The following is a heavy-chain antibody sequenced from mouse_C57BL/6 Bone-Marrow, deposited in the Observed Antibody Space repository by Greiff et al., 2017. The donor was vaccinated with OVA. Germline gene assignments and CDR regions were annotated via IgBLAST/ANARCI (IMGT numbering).Heavy chain of an antibody. D-gene: IGHD1-1*01. CDR3: ARRIYYYGSSYNYAMDY. J-gene: IGHJ4*01. CDR2: ISDGGSYT. V-gene: IGHV5-4*03. CDR1: GFTFSSYA. Sequence: EVQLVESGGGLVKPGGSLKLSCAASGFTFSSYAMSWVRQTPEKRLEWVATISDGGSYTYYPDNVKGRFTISRDNAKNNLYLQMSHLKSEDTAMYYCARRIYYYGSSYNYAMDYWGQGTSVTVSS.